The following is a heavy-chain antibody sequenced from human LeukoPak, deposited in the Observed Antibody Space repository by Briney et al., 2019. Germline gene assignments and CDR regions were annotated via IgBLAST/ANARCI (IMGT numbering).Heavy chain of an antibody. D-gene: IGHD3-22*01. CDR1: GGSISSYY. Sequence: ASETLSLTCTVSGGSISSYYWSWIRQPPGKGLEWIGYIYYSGSTNYNPSLKSRVTISVDKSKNQFSLKLSSVTAADTAVYYCARSHYYDSSGYVYWGQGTLVTVSS. CDR3: ARSHYYDSSGYVY. V-gene: IGHV4-59*12. J-gene: IGHJ4*02. CDR2: IYYSGST.